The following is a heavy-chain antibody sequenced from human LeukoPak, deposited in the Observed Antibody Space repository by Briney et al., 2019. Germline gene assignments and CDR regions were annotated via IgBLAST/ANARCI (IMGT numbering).Heavy chain of an antibody. CDR3: GTSTSGSYFWADK. V-gene: IGHV4-39*01. D-gene: IGHD1-26*01. CDR1: GDSITSSTYY. J-gene: IGHJ4*02. CDR2: VYYNGKT. Sequence: KPSGTLSLTCTVSGDSITSSTYYWGWIRQSPGKGLELIGSVYYNGKTYYNPSLKSRATISVDTSKSQFYLKLTSVTAADTAVYYCGTSTSGSYFWADKWGQGTLVTVSS.